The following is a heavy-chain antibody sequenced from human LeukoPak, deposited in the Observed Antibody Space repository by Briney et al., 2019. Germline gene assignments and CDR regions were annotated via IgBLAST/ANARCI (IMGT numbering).Heavy chain of an antibody. J-gene: IGHJ4*02. CDR1: GFTFSSYW. CDR2: IKQDGSEK. D-gene: IGHD6-19*01. Sequence: PGGSLRLSCAASGFTFSSYWMSWVRQAPGKGLEWVANIKQDGSEKDYVDSVKGRFTISRDNAKNSLYLQMNGLRAEDTAVYYCASGYSSGWYVIDYWGQGTLVTVSS. V-gene: IGHV3-7*01. CDR3: ASGYSSGWYVIDY.